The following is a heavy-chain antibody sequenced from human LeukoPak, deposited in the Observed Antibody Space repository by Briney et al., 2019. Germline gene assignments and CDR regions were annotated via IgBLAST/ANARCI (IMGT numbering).Heavy chain of an antibody. J-gene: IGHJ6*04. CDR2: IKQDGSEK. V-gene: IGHV3-7*01. Sequence: GRSLRLSCAASGFTFSSYWMSWVRQAPGKGLEWVANIKQDGSEKYYVDSVKGRFTISRDNAKNSLYLQMNSLRAEDTAVYYCAELGITMIGGVWGKGTTVTISS. CDR3: AELGITMIGGV. D-gene: IGHD3-10*02. CDR1: GFTFSSYW.